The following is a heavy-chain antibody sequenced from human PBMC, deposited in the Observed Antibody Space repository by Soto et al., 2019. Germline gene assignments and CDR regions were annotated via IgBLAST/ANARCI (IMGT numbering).Heavy chain of an antibody. Sequence: PGESLKISCKGSGYSFTSYWIGWVRQMPGKGLEWMGIIYPGDSDTRYSPSFQGQVTISADKSISTAYLQWSSLRSDDTAVYYCARDYSRFLESLTFATNWGQGTLVTVSS. CDR2: IYPGDSDT. J-gene: IGHJ4*02. CDR3: ARDYSRFLESLTFATN. D-gene: IGHD3-3*01. CDR1: GYSFTSYW. V-gene: IGHV5-51*01.